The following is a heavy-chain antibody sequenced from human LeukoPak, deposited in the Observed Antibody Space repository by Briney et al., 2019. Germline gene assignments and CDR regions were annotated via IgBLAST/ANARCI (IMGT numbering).Heavy chain of an antibody. J-gene: IGHJ4*02. CDR3: ARRYGSGSSGTFDY. D-gene: IGHD3-10*01. CDR2: IYYSGST. CDR1: GGSISSDY. Sequence: PSETLSLTCTVSGGSISSDYWSWIRQPPGKGLEWIAYIYYSGSTNYNPSLKSRVTISVDTSKNQFSLKLSSVTAADTAVYYCARRYGSGSSGTFDYWGQGTLVTVSS. V-gene: IGHV4-59*01.